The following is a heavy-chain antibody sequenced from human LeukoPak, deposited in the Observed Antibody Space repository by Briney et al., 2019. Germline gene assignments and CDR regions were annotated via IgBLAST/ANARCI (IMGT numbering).Heavy chain of an antibody. CDR3: AREAVGQGFDP. CDR2: ITSSGTYI. V-gene: IGHV3-21*01. D-gene: IGHD6-19*01. CDR1: GFTFNNYN. Sequence: PGGSLRLSCATSGFTFNNYNMNWVRQAPGRALEWVSSITSSGTYIFYADSVKGRFTISRDNAKNSLYLQMNSLGPEDTAVYYCAREAVGQGFDPWGQGTLVTVSS. J-gene: IGHJ5*02.